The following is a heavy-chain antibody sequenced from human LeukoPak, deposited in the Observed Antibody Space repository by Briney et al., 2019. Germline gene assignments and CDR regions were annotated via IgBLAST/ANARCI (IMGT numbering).Heavy chain of an antibody. V-gene: IGHV4-30-4*08. J-gene: IGHJ3*02. D-gene: IGHD1-26*01. CDR1: GDSISSYGYH. Sequence: SETLSLTCTVSGDSISSYGYHWSWIRQPPGKGLEWIGYISHSGSTQHNPSLKSRVTISLDTSKNQFSLKMNSVTAADTAVYYCAGDSGTYYVTGDHDAFDTWGQGTMITVSS. CDR2: ISHSGST. CDR3: AGDSGTYYVTGDHDAFDT.